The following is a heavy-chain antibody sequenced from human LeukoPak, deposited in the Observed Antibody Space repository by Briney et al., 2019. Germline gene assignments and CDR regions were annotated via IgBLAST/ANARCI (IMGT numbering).Heavy chain of an antibody. V-gene: IGHV3-23*01. CDR1: GLIVNNYA. J-gene: IGHJ4*02. D-gene: IGHD6-19*01. CDR2: ISGSGGST. Sequence: PGGSLRLSCAASGLIVNNYAMSWVRQAPGKGLEWVSAISGSGGSTYYADSVKGRFTISRDNSKNTLYLQMNSLRAEDTAVYYCAKVIAVAGVFDYWGQGTLVTVSS. CDR3: AKVIAVAGVFDY.